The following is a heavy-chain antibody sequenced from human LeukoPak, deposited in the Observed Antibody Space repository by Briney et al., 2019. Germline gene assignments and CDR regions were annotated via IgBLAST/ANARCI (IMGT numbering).Heavy chain of an antibody. D-gene: IGHD4-17*01. Sequence: GGSLRLSCAASGFTFSSYAMSWVRQAPGKGLEWVSAISGSGGSTYYADPVKGRFTISRDNSKNTLYLQMNSLRAEDTAVYYCAKEYGDYEVFDYYYYMDVWGKGTTVTVSS. CDR1: GFTFSSYA. V-gene: IGHV3-23*01. CDR3: AKEYGDYEVFDYYYYMDV. CDR2: ISGSGGST. J-gene: IGHJ6*03.